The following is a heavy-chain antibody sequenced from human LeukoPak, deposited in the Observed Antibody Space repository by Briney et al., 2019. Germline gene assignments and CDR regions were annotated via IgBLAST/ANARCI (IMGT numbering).Heavy chain of an antibody. CDR3: ARGSSYDFWSGYSRGYYYYMDV. V-gene: IGHV1-18*01. CDR2: ISAYNGNT. J-gene: IGHJ6*03. CDR1: GYTFTSYG. Sequence: ASVKVSCKASGYTFTSYGISWVRQAPGQGLEWMGWISAYNGNTNYAQKFQGRVTITTDESTSTAYMELSSLRSEDTAVYYCARGSSYDFWSGYSRGYYYYMDVWGKGTTVTVSS. D-gene: IGHD3-3*01.